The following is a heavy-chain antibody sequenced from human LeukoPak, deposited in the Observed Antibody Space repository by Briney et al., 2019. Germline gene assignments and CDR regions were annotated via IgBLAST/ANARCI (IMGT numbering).Heavy chain of an antibody. CDR1: GGSISSSSYY. Sequence: SETLSLTCTVSGGSISSSSYYWGWIRQPPGKGLEWIGSIYYSGSTYYNPSLKSRVTISVDTSKNQFSLKLSSVTAADTAVYYCARGGYSYGYVRFDPWGQGTLVTVSS. D-gene: IGHD5-18*01. V-gene: IGHV4-39*07. CDR3: ARGGYSYGYVRFDP. J-gene: IGHJ5*02. CDR2: IYYSGST.